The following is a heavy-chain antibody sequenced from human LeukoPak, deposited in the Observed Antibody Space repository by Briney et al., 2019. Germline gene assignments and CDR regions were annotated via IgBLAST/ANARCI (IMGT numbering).Heavy chain of an antibody. CDR2: ISYDGSNK. CDR1: GFTFSSYA. CDR3: ARDDNGYDYGYGMDV. Sequence: GGSLRLSCAASGFTFSSYAMSWVRQAPGKGLEWVAVISYDGSNKYYADSVKGRFTISRDNSKNTLYLQMNSLRAEDTAVYYCARDDNGYDYGYGMDVWGQGTTVTVSS. J-gene: IGHJ6*02. D-gene: IGHD5-12*01. V-gene: IGHV3-30-3*01.